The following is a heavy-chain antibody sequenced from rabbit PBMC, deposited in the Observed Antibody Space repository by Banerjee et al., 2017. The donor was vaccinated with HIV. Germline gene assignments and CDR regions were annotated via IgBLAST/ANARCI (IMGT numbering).Heavy chain of an antibody. V-gene: IGHV1S7*01. J-gene: IGHJ4*01. CDR1: GFDFSSYY. CDR2: IDPVFGST. Sequence: QLKESGGGLVQPGGSLKLSCKASGFDFSSYYMSWVRQAPGKGLEWIGYIDPVFGSTYYASWVNGRFTISSHNAQNTLYLQLNSLTAADTATYFCAGAGSNSYRNFNLWGQGTLVTVS. CDR3: AGAGSNSYRNFNL. D-gene: IGHD4-2*01.